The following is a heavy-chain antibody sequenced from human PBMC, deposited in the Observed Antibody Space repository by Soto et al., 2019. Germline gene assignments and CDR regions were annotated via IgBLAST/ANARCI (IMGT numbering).Heavy chain of an antibody. CDR2: IIPMFGTT. CDR3: ARRPSRYCSGGGCYSGDYYGLDV. D-gene: IGHD2-15*01. J-gene: IGHJ6*02. CDR1: GGTFSTNG. V-gene: IGHV1-69*06. Sequence: QVQLLQSGAEVKRPGSSVRVSCKASGGTFSTNGINRVRQAPGQGLEWMGGIIPMFGTTNYAQKFQGRVTITADKSTSTGYMDLSSLRSEDTAIYFCARRPSRYCSGGGCYSGDYYGLDVWGQGTTVTVSS.